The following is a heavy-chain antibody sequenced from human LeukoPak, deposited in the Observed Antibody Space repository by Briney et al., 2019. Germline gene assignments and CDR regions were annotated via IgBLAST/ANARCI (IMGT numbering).Heavy chain of an antibody. CDR3: ARREGYSSGWYVRY. J-gene: IGHJ4*02. CDR2: INPNSGGT. Sequence: ASVKVSCKASGYTFTGYYMHWVRQAPGQGLEWVGWINPNSGGTNYAQKFQGRVTMTRDTSISTAYMELSRLRSDDTAVYYCARREGYSSGWYVRYWGQGTLVTVSS. V-gene: IGHV1-2*02. D-gene: IGHD6-19*01. CDR1: GYTFTGYY.